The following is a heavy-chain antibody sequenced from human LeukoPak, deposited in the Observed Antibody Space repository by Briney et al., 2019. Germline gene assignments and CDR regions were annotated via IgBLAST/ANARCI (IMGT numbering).Heavy chain of an antibody. Sequence: ASVKVSCKASGYTFTGYYMHWVRQAPGQGLEWMGWINPNSGGTNYAQKFQGRVPMTRDTSISTAYMELSRLRSDDTAVYYCARGSGGSKRSYYMDVWGKGTTVTVSS. CDR3: ARGSGGSKRSYYMDV. CDR1: GYTFTGYY. J-gene: IGHJ6*03. D-gene: IGHD3-10*01. CDR2: INPNSGGT. V-gene: IGHV1-2*02.